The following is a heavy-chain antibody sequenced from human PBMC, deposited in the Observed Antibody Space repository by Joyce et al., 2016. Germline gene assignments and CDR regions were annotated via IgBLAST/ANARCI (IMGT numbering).Heavy chain of an antibody. D-gene: IGHD3-10*01. CDR3: ARAFDYFGSGSFWMAF. Sequence: QVHLVQSGAEVKKPGASVKVSCKASGYTFTSYFIHWVRQAPGQGLEWMAWINTANGDTEYSQTSQGRVTITRDTSANTAYMELSSLRYEDTALYYCARAFDYFGSGSFWMAFWGQGTLVTVSS. V-gene: IGHV1-3*04. CDR1: GYTFTSYF. CDR2: INTANGDT. J-gene: IGHJ4*02.